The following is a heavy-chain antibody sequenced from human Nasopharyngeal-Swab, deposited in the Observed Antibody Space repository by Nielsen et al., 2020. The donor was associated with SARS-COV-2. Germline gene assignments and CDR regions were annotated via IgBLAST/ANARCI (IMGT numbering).Heavy chain of an antibody. D-gene: IGHD2-15*01. J-gene: IGHJ4*02. CDR1: GGTFSSYA. CDR2: IIPILGIA. CDR3: ARVKPTDCSGGSCYSLPLGY. V-gene: IGHV1-69*04. Sequence: SVKVSCKASGGTFSSYAISWVRQAPGQGLEWMGRIIPILGIANYAQKFQGRVTITADNSTSTAYMELSSLRSEDTAVYYCARVKPTDCSGGSCYSLPLGYWGQGTLVTVSS.